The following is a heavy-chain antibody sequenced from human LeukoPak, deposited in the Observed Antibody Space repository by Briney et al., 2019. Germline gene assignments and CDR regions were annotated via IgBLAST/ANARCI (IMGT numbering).Heavy chain of an antibody. Sequence: PGGSLRLSCAASGFTFDDYAMHWVRQAPGKGLEWVSLISGDGGSTYYADSVKGRFTISRDNSKNSLYLQVNGLRTEDTALYYCAKDWETALGYWGQGTLVTVSS. CDR1: GFTFDDYA. V-gene: IGHV3-43*02. CDR2: ISGDGGST. D-gene: IGHD5-18*01. J-gene: IGHJ4*02. CDR3: AKDWETALGY.